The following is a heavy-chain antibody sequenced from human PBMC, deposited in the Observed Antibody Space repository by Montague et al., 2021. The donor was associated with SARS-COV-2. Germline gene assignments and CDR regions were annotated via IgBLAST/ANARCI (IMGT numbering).Heavy chain of an antibody. D-gene: IGHD6-19*01. J-gene: IGHJ4*02. V-gene: IGHV2-70*11. CDR3: ARTYAPSAVAVDX. CDR2: IDWDDDK. Sequence: PALVKPTQTLTLTRTFSGFSLNTSGMCVSWIRQPPGKALEWLARIDWDDDKYYSTSLKTRLTISKDTSKNQAVLTMTNMDPVDTATYYCARTYAPSAVAVDXWGQGTLVTVSS. CDR1: GFSLNTSGMC.